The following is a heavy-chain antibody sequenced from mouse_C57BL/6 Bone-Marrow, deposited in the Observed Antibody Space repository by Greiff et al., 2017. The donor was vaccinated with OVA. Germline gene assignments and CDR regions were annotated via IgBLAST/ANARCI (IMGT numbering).Heavy chain of an antibody. CDR3: ARWGNYYGLFDY. CDR1: GYTFTSYG. J-gene: IGHJ2*01. D-gene: IGHD1-2*01. Sequence: VQLQESGAELARPGASVKLSCKASGYTFTSYGISWVKQRTGQGLEWIGEIYPRSGNTYYNEKFKGKATLTAYKSSSTAYMELRSLTSEDSAVYFCARWGNYYGLFDYWGQGTTLTVSS. V-gene: IGHV1-81*01. CDR2: IYPRSGNT.